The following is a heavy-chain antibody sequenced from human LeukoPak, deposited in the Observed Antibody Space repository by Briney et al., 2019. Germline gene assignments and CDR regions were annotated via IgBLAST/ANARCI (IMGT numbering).Heavy chain of an antibody. CDR3: VRGSLASGVVVYYYYYLDV. D-gene: IGHD3-3*01. J-gene: IGHJ6*03. CDR1: GFTFSSDW. Sequence: PGGSLRLSCAASGFTFSSDWMTWVRQAPGKGLEWVANIKQDGSEKYYVDSVKGRFTISRDNAKNSLYLQMNSLRAEDTAVYYCVRGSLASGVVVYYYYYLDVWGKGTTVTVSS. V-gene: IGHV3-7*01. CDR2: IKQDGSEK.